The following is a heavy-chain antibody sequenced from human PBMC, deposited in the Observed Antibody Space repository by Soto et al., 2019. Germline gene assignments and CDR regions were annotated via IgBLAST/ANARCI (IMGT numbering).Heavy chain of an antibody. CDR3: ARLGPYCSGGSCSHENWFDP. J-gene: IGHJ5*02. V-gene: IGHV4-59*08. CDR1: DGSISGYY. Sequence: PSETLSLTCTVSDGSISGYYWSWLRQPPGKGLEWIGYIYNIGSTNYNPSLRSRVTMSMDTSQEQFSLKLSSVTAADTAVYYCARLGPYCSGGSCSHENWFDPWGQGTLVTVSS. CDR2: IYNIGST. D-gene: IGHD2-15*01.